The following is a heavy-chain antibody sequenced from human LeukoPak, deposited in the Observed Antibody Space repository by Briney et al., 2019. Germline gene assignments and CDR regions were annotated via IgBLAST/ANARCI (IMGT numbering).Heavy chain of an antibody. Sequence: GGSLRLSCAASGFSFRSYWMTWVRQAPGKGLEWVASIGSRSTTIYYADSVKGRFTISRDNAKNSLYLQMDSLTAEDTAVFYCASGREFDYWGRGTLVTVSS. V-gene: IGHV3-21*01. CDR2: IGSRSTTI. CDR3: ASGREFDY. CDR1: GFSFRSYW. J-gene: IGHJ4*02.